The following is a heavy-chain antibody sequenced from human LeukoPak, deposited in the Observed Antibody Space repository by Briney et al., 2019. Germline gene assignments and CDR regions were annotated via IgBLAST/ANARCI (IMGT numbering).Heavy chain of an antibody. Sequence: SETLSLTCTVSGVSTSRYYWSWIRQPPGKRLEWLGYIYYSGSTTYNPSLKSRLTMSVDTSKNQISLKLISVTAADTAVYYCARLYQIAAAGNDAFDIWGQGTMVTVSS. V-gene: IGHV4-59*08. J-gene: IGHJ3*02. CDR2: IYYSGST. CDR1: GVSTSRYY. CDR3: ARLYQIAAAGNDAFDI. D-gene: IGHD6-13*01.